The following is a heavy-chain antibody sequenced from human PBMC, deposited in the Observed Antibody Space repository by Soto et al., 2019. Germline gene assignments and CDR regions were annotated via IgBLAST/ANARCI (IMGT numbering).Heavy chain of an antibody. D-gene: IGHD7-27*01. Sequence: GGSLRLSCAASGFTFSSYAMNWVRQAPGKGLEWVSGISGSGDYTYYADSVKGRFTISRDNSQKRLYLQMNSLRVDDTAVYYCAKEQTGQDAFDIWGQGTTVTVSS. V-gene: IGHV3-23*01. CDR1: GFTFSSYA. CDR3: AKEQTGQDAFDI. CDR2: ISGSGDYT. J-gene: IGHJ3*02.